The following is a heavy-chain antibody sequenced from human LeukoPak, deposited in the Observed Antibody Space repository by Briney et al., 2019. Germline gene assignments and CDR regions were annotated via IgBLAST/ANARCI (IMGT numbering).Heavy chain of an antibody. Sequence: PGGSPRLSCAASGFTFSSYAMSCVRQPPRKGLEWASGISGSGGSTYYADSMKGRFTISRDNSKNTLYLQMNSLRAEDTAVYYCAKDYGSGSPSRFDSWGQGTLLTVSS. D-gene: IGHD3-10*01. CDR1: GFTFSSYA. J-gene: IGHJ4*02. CDR2: ISGSGGST. CDR3: AKDYGSGSPSRFDS. V-gene: IGHV3-23*01.